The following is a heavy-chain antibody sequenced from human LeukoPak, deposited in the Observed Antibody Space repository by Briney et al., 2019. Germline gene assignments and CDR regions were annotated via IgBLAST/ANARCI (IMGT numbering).Heavy chain of an antibody. Sequence: GGSLRLFCAASGLTFSSYGMHWVRQAPGKGLEWVAVISYDGGNKFYADYVKGRFSISRDNSKNTLYLQMNSLRAEDTAVYYCAKIVGAIWGFFDYWGQGTLVTVSS. D-gene: IGHD5-12*01. CDR1: GLTFSSYG. J-gene: IGHJ4*02. CDR3: AKIVGAIWGFFDY. CDR2: ISYDGGNK. V-gene: IGHV3-30*18.